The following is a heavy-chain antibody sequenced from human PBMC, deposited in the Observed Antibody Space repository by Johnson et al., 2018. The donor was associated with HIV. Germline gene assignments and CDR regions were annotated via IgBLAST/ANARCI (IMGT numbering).Heavy chain of an antibody. CDR2: ISYDGSNK. J-gene: IGHJ3*02. CDR1: GFSFRNAW. V-gene: IGHV3-30*18. D-gene: IGHD4-17*01. CDR3: AKDRTDYGDYVSAFDI. Sequence: VQVVESGGGLVQPGGSLRLSCAASGFSFRNAWMSWVRQAPGKGLEWVAVISYDGSNKYYADSVKGRFTISRDNSKNTLYLQMNSLKFEDTAVYYCAKDRTDYGDYVSAFDIWGQGTMVTVSS.